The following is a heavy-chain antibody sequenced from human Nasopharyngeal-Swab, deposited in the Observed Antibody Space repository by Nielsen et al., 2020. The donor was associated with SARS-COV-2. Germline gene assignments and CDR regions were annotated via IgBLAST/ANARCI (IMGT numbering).Heavy chain of an antibody. V-gene: IGHV3-64*01. CDR1: GFTFSSYA. J-gene: IGHJ6*03. D-gene: IGHD6-13*01. CDR3: ARRGQQPDQLFYYYYMDV. Sequence: GGSLRLSCAASGFTFSSYAMHWVRQAPGKGLEYVSAISSNGGSTYYANSVKGRFTISRDNSKNTLYLQMGSLRAEDMAVYYCARRGQQPDQLFYYYYMDVWGKGTTVTVSS. CDR2: ISSNGGST.